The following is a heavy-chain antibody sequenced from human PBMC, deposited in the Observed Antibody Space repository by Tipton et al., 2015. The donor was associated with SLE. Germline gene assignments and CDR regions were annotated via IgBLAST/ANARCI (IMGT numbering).Heavy chain of an antibody. J-gene: IGHJ4*02. CDR3: ARVGIAVADIFDY. D-gene: IGHD6-19*01. CDR2: ISSGSSYI. V-gene: IGHV3-21*03. Sequence: SLRLSCAASGFTFSSYSMNWVRQAPGKGLEWVSSISSGSSYIYYADSVKGRFTISRDNAKNSLYLHMSSLRAEDTAVYYCARVGIAVADIFDYWGQGTLFTVSS. CDR1: GFTFSSYS.